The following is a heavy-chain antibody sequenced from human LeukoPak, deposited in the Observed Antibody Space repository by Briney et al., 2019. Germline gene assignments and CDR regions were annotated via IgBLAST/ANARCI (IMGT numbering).Heavy chain of an antibody. V-gene: IGHV3-48*02. CDR1: GFTFSSNG. CDR3: ARANSLMVRGVISYFDS. D-gene: IGHD3-10*01. J-gene: IGHJ4*02. Sequence: PGGSLRLSCAASGFTFSSNGMNSVRQAPGKGLDFIAYISSTGATIYYADSLKGRFTISRDNARNSLYLQMSSLRDEDTAVYFCARANSLMVRGVISYFDSWGQGTLVTVSS. CDR2: ISSTGATI.